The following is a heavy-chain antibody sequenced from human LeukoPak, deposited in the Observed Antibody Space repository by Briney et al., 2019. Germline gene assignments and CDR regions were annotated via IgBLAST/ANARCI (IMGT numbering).Heavy chain of an antibody. V-gene: IGHV3-23*01. J-gene: IGHJ4*02. Sequence: PGGSLRLSCAASGFTFSSYGMSWVRQAPGKGLEWVSAISGSGGSTYYADSVKGRFTISRDNAKNSLYLQMNSLRAEDTAVYYCAREGSAGVYFDYWGQGTLVTVSS. CDR1: GFTFSSYG. CDR3: AREGSAGVYFDY. D-gene: IGHD6-25*01. CDR2: ISGSGGST.